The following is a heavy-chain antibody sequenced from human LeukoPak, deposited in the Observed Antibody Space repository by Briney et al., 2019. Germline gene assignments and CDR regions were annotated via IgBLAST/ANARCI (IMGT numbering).Heavy chain of an antibody. V-gene: IGHV4-30-2*01. CDR2: IYHSGST. D-gene: IGHD2-2*01. CDR1: GGSISSGGYS. CDR3: ARHGVVPAAIGY. J-gene: IGHJ4*02. Sequence: SQTLSLTCAVSGGSISSGGYSWSWIRQPPGKGLEWIGYIYHSGSTYYNPSLKSRVTISVDRSKNQFSLKLSSVTAADTAVYYCARHGVVPAAIGYWGQGTLVTVSS.